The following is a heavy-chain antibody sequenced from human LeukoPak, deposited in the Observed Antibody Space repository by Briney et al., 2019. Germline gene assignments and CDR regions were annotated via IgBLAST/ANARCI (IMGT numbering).Heavy chain of an antibody. CDR1: GFTFSTYD. D-gene: IGHD3-3*01. CDR2: IGTAGDT. Sequence: DPGGSLRLSCVASGFTFSTYDMHWVRQARGEGLEWVSAIGTAGDTYCPGSVKGRFTISRENAENSLYFQMNSLRVGDTAMYYCATATKSGYYSYWGQGTLVTVSS. J-gene: IGHJ4*02. V-gene: IGHV3-13*01. CDR3: ATATKSGYYSY.